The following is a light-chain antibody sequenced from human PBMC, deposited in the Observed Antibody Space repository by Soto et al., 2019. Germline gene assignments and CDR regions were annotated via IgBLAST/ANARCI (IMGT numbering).Light chain of an antibody. J-gene: IGLJ2*01. V-gene: IGLV1-51*01. Sequence: QSVLTQPPSVSAAPGQKVTISCFGSSSDIGNTYVSWYQQFPGTAPKLLIYDDNKRPAGIPDRVSGSKSGTSATLVITGLQTGDEADYYCAPWDTSLSALFGGGTKLTVL. CDR3: APWDTSLSAL. CDR1: SSDIGNTY. CDR2: DDN.